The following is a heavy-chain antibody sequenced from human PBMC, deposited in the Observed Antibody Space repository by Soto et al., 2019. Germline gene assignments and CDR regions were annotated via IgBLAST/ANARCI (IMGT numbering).Heavy chain of an antibody. D-gene: IGHD3-10*01. V-gene: IGHV3-23*01. CDR3: AKEDTGAYFDF. J-gene: IGHJ4*02. CDR2: ISGDATKT. Sequence: EVQLLESGGGLIQPGGSLRLSCAASGFTFSSYAMSWVRQAPGKGLDWVSTISGDATKTYYADSVKGRFTISRDNSKNTLYMQMNSLRSEDTAVYFCAKEDTGAYFDFWGQGTLVAVSS. CDR1: GFTFSSYA.